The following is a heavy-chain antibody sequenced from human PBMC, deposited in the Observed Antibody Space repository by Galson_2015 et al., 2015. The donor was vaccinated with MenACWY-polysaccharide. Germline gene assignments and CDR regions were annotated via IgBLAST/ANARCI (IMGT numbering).Heavy chain of an antibody. Sequence: SLRLSCAASEFTFSSYWMNCVRQAPGKGLEWVANIKQGGSERHYVDSVKCRFSISRDDPKKSLYLQMNSLRAEYTAVYYCAREKLEGGGFDPWGRRTLVPVSS. D-gene: IGHD3-16*01. J-gene: IGHJ5*02. CDR2: IKQGGSER. CDR1: EFTFSSYW. CDR3: AREKLEGGGFDP. V-gene: IGHV3-7*05.